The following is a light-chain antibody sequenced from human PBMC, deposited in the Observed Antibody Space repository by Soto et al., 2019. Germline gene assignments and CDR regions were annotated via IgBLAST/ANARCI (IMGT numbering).Light chain of an antibody. Sequence: QSALTQPRSVSGSPGQSITISCTGTSSDVGRYDYVSWYQQYPGKAPKFIIYDVNKRPSGVADRFSGSKSGNTASLTISGLQAEDEADYYCSSYSTTTTPQWVFGGGTKVTVL. CDR2: DVN. CDR3: SSYSTTTTPQWV. V-gene: IGLV2-11*01. CDR1: SSDVGRYDY. J-gene: IGLJ3*02.